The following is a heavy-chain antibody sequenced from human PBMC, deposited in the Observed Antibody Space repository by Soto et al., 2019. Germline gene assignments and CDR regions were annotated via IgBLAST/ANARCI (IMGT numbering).Heavy chain of an antibody. V-gene: IGHV1-69*12. CDR2: IMPVFATP. CDR1: GGTFSTYA. Sequence: QVQLVQSGAEVKKPGSSVKVSCKASGGTFSTYAISWVRQAPGQGLEWVGGIMPVFATPDYAQKFQGRVTISADETATTAYLERTSLTTGDTAVYYCSRDKDRQQLGGNYYYILDVGGQGTAIIVSS. J-gene: IGHJ6*02. D-gene: IGHD3-3*02. CDR3: SRDKDRQQLGGNYYYILDV.